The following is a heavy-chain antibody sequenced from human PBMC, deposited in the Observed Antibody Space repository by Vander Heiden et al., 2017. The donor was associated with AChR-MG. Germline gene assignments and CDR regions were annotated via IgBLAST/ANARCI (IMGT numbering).Heavy chain of an antibody. J-gene: IGHJ3*01. CDR3: ARADSSAWYGAFDV. D-gene: IGHD6-19*01. V-gene: IGHV1-2*02. CDR2: IGPKSGNT. Sequence: QVQLVQSGAEVMNFGASVKVCCKTSGYTFTDNYIQWVRQAHGRGFEWMGWIGPKSGNTKYAQKFQDRVTLTGDTAISTAYMELRWLLYDDSAVYFCARADSSAWYGAFDVWGHGTVVTVSS. CDR1: GYTFTDNY.